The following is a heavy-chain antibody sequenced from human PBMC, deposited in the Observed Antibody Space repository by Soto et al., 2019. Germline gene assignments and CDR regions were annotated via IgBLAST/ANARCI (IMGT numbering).Heavy chain of an antibody. V-gene: IGHV1-69*02. CDR2: IIPIHGIA. CDR1: GGTFSSYT. J-gene: IGHJ4*02. CDR3: ATFYCSGGSCYRTQHDC. D-gene: IGHD2-15*01. Sequence: QVQLVQSGAEVKKPGSSVKVSCKASGGTFSSYTISWVRQAPGQGLEWMGRIIPIHGIANYAQKFQGRVTITADESTSTSYRELSSLRSEHTAGYYCATFYCSGGSCYRTQHDCWGQGTLVTVSS.